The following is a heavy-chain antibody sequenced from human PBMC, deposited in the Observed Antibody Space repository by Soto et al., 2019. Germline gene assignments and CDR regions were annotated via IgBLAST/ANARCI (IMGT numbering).Heavy chain of an antibody. J-gene: IGHJ1*01. CDR3: ARVRERAQQLDGGAEYFQH. Sequence: QVQLVQSGAEVKKPGSSVKVSCKASGGTFSSYAISWVRQAPGQGLEWMGGIIPIFGTANYAQKFQGRVRVTAGESARTACMELSSLGSECTAVYYCARVRERAQQLDGGAEYFQHWGQGTMVTVSS. D-gene: IGHD6-13*01. V-gene: IGHV1-69*12. CDR1: GGTFSSYA. CDR2: IIPIFGTA.